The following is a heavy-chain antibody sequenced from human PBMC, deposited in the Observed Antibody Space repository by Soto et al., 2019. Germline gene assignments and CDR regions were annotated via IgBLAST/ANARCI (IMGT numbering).Heavy chain of an antibody. V-gene: IGHV1-2*04. CDR2: INPNSGGT. CDR3: ASGYCSGGSCYSWFDP. CDR1: GYTFTGYY. J-gene: IGHJ5*02. Sequence: ASVKVSCKASGYTFTGYYMHWVRQAPGQGLEWMGWINPNSGGTNYEQKFQGWVTMTRDTSISTAYMELSRLRSEDTAVYYCASGYCSGGSCYSWFDPWGQGTLVTVSS. D-gene: IGHD2-15*01.